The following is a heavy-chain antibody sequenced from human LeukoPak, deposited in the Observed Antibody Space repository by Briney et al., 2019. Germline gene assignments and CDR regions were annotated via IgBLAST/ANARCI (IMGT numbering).Heavy chain of an antibody. CDR3: SRSHDYGGLYFYYYMDV. CDR2: LDSSEST. V-gene: IGHV4-39*01. J-gene: IGHJ6*03. Sequence: PSETLSLTCTVSGGSISSRSDYWGWIRQTPGKGLEWIGNLDSSESTYYNPSLKSRVTISVGTSKNQFSLNLRSVTAADTAIYFCSRSHDYGGLYFYYYMDVWGKGTTVTVSS. CDR1: GGSISSRSDY. D-gene: IGHD4-23*01.